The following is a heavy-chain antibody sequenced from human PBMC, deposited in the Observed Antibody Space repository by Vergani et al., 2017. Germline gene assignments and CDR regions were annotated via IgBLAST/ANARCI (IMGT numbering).Heavy chain of an antibody. D-gene: IGHD3-3*01. V-gene: IGHV3-74*01. CDR1: GFTFSSYW. J-gene: IGHJ6*02. Sequence: EVQLVESGGGLVQPGGSLRLSCAASGFTFSSYWMHWVRPAPGKGLVWVSRINSDGSSTSYADSVKGRFTISRDNAKNTLYLQMNSLRAEDTAVYYCARGLRFRGVTIAGMDVWGQGTTVTVSS. CDR2: INSDGSST. CDR3: ARGLRFRGVTIAGMDV.